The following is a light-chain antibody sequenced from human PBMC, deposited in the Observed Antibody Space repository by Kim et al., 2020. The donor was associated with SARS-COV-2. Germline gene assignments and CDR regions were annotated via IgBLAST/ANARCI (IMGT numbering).Light chain of an antibody. V-gene: IGKV1-39*01. CDR2: AAS. Sequence: DIQMTQSPSSLSSSVGDRVTITCRASQSISSYLNWYQQKPGKAPKLLIYAASSLQSGVPSRFSGSGSGTDFTLTISSLHPEDFATYYCQQCYSTPLTFGGGTKVDIK. J-gene: IGKJ4*01. CDR1: QSISSY. CDR3: QQCYSTPLT.